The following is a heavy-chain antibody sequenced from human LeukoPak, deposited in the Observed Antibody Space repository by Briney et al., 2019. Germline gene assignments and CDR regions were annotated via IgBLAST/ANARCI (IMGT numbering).Heavy chain of an antibody. CDR2: IYYSGST. CDR1: GGSISSSSYY. D-gene: IGHD2-2*01. V-gene: IGHV4-39*07. Sequence: PSETLSLTCTVSGGSISSSSYYWGWIRQPPGKGLEWIGSIYYSGSTYYNPSLKSRVTISVDTSKNQFSLKLSSVTAADTAVYYCARDRLVVVPAAMLSWFDPWGQGTLVTVSS. J-gene: IGHJ5*02. CDR3: ARDRLVVVPAAMLSWFDP.